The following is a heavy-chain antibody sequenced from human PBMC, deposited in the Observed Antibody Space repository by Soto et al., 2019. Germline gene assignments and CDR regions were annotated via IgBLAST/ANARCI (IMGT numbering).Heavy chain of an antibody. CDR2: IYHTGHA. J-gene: IGHJ6*02. D-gene: IGHD3-16*01. CDR1: GDSINNNHW. Sequence: SETLSLTCTVYGDSINNNHWWTWVRQSPGKGPEMIGEIYHTGHANYNPSLNSRVAISVDKSKNQFSLTLNSVTAADTAVYYCASKLGPYYYGLDVWGQGTTVTVSS. CDR3: ASKLGPYYYGLDV. V-gene: IGHV4-4*02.